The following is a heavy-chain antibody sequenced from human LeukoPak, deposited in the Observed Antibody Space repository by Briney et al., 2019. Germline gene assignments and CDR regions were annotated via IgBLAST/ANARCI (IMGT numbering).Heavy chain of an antibody. CDR3: ARDWNYCTNGVCYNGPFDY. CDR1: GYTFTGYY. D-gene: IGHD2-8*01. V-gene: IGHV1-2*02. Sequence: GASVKVSCKASGYTFTGYYMHWVRQAPGQGLEWMGWINPNSGGTNYAQKFQGRVTMTRDTSISTAYMELSRLRSDDTAVYYCARDWNYCTNGVCYNGPFDYWGQGTLVTVSS. J-gene: IGHJ4*02. CDR2: INPNSGGT.